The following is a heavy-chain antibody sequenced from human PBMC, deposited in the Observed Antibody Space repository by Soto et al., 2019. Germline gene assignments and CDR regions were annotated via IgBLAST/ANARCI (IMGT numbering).Heavy chain of an antibody. V-gene: IGHV3-23*01. D-gene: IGHD2-2*01. CDR2: MSGSGGYT. CDR3: ATFRFCTSTSCYGREGGF. CDR1: GFTFSSYA. Sequence: EVQLLESGGGLVQPGGSLRLSCAASGFTFSSYAMSWVSQAPGKGLEWVSTMSGSGGYTYYADSVEGRFAISRDNSKNTLYLQMADLRAEDTAVYYCATFRFCTSTSCYGREGGFWGQGTLVTVSS. J-gene: IGHJ4*02.